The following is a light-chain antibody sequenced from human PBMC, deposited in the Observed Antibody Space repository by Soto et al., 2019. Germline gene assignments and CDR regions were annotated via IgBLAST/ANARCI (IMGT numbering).Light chain of an antibody. CDR3: SSYTTSSTYV. CDR1: SSDVGGYNY. CDR2: DVS. J-gene: IGLJ1*01. Sequence: SDLSQPGSVSGSPGQAITISCTGTSSDVGGYNYVSWYQQHPGKAPKLMIYDVSNRPSGDSNRFSGFTSGNTASLTISGLHAEDEADYYCSSYTTSSTYVFGTVTKVTVL. V-gene: IGLV2-14*03.